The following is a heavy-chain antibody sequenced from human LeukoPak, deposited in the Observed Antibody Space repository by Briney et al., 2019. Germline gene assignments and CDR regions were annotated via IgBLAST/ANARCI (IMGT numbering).Heavy chain of an antibody. Sequence: ARSLRLYCAASGFTFSSYGMHWVRQAPGKGLEWVAVIWYDGSNKYYADSVKGRFTISRDNSKNTLYLQMNSLRAEDTDVYYCAREQLDAESLQHWGQGTLVTVSS. CDR2: IWYDGSNK. J-gene: IGHJ1*01. CDR1: GFTFSSYG. CDR3: AREQLDAESLQH. V-gene: IGHV3-33*01. D-gene: IGHD6-13*01.